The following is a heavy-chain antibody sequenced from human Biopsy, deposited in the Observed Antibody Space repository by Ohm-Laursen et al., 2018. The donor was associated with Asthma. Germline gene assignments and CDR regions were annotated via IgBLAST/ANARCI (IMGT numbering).Heavy chain of an antibody. Sequence: SLRLSCAASEFTFSNYGMHWVRQAPGKGLEWLAIISFDGSNQYYADSVKGRFTISRGNSNNTLYLQMNSLRAEDTAVYYCEKAIFPGWELRGVFGIWGQGTMVTVSS. CDR1: EFTFSNYG. J-gene: IGHJ3*02. CDR2: ISFDGSNQ. D-gene: IGHD1-26*01. V-gene: IGHV3-30*18. CDR3: EKAIFPGWELRGVFGI.